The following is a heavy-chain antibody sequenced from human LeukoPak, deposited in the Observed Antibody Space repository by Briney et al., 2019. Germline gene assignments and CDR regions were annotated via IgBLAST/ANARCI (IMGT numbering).Heavy chain of an antibody. CDR1: GFTFSSYA. V-gene: IGHV3-7*01. CDR3: ATYSSLNRREFQY. Sequence: GGSLGLSCAASGFTFSSYAMSWVRQAPGKGLQWVANIKTDGSEKYYVDSVKGRFTISRDNAKNSLYLQMNSLRAEDTAVYYCATYSSLNRREFQYWGQGTLLTVSS. D-gene: IGHD3-22*01. J-gene: IGHJ1*01. CDR2: IKTDGSEK.